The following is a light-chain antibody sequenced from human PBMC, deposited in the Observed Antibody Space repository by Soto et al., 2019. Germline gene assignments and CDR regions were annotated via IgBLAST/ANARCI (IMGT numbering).Light chain of an antibody. V-gene: IGLV2-14*02. CDR2: EVS. CDR1: NSDIGNYNI. Sequence: QSALTQPASVSGSPGQSITISCTGSNSDIGNYNIVSWYQQHPGKAPKLMIYEVSNRPSGVSNRFSGSKSGNTASLTISGLQAEDEADYYCSSYSSSSTLRVFGGGTKLTVL. J-gene: IGLJ3*02. CDR3: SSYSSSSTLRV.